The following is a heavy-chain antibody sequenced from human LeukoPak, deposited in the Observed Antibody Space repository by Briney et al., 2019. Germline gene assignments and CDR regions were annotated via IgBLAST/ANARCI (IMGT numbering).Heavy chain of an antibody. J-gene: IGHJ6*03. CDR1: GFTFSTYS. D-gene: IGHD3-9*01. V-gene: IGHV3-21*04. CDR2: ISSSSSYI. CDR3: AKDGGEYYDILTGYYPRLYYMDV. Sequence: GGSLRLSCAASGFTFSTYSMNWVRQAPGKGLEWVSSISSSSSYIYYADSVKGRFTISRDNAKNSLYLQMNSLRAEDTAVYYCAKDGGEYYDILTGYYPRLYYMDVWGKGTTVTISS.